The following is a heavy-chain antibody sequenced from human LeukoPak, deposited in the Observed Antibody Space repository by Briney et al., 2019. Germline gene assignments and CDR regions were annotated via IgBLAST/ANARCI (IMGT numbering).Heavy chain of an antibody. CDR3: ARGLMRGITIFGVVPNCWFDP. CDR1: GGSISSSSYY. Sequence: SETLSLTCTVSGGSISSSSYYWGWIRQPPGKGLEWIGEINHSGSTNYNPSLKSRVTISVDTSKNQFSLKLSSVTAADTAVYYCARGLMRGITIFGVVPNCWFDPWGQGTLVTVSS. V-gene: IGHV4-39*07. CDR2: INHSGST. J-gene: IGHJ5*02. D-gene: IGHD3-3*01.